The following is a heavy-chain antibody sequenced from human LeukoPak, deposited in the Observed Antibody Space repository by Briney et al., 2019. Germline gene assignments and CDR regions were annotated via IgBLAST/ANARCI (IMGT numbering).Heavy chain of an antibody. V-gene: IGHV3-11*05. Sequence: GGSLSLSCAASGLTFSDYYMSWIRQAPGKGLEWVSYISSSSSYTYYADSVKGRFTISRDNVKSSLYLQMNSLRAEDTAVYYCARGRNSGYVEFDYWGQGTLVTVSS. CDR2: ISSSSSYT. CDR1: GLTFSDYY. D-gene: IGHD5-12*01. J-gene: IGHJ4*02. CDR3: ARGRNSGYVEFDY.